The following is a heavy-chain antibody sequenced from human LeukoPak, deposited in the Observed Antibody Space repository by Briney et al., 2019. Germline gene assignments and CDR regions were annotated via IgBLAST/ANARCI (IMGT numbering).Heavy chain of an antibody. V-gene: IGHV4-34*01. D-gene: IGHD2-2*02. CDR1: GGSFSGYY. J-gene: IGHJ4*02. Sequence: KPSETLSLTCAVYGGSFSGYYWSWIRQPPGKGLEWIGEINHSGSTNYNPSLKSRVTISVDTSKNQFSLKLSSVTAADTAVYYCASDRYCSSTSCYTVGYWGQGTLVTVSS. CDR2: INHSGST. CDR3: ASDRYCSSTSCYTVGY.